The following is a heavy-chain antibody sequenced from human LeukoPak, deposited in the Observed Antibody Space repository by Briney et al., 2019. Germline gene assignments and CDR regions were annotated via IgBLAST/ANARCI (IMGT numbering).Heavy chain of an antibody. J-gene: IGHJ5*02. CDR2: ISGSGGST. D-gene: IGHD6-19*01. V-gene: IGHV3-23*01. CDR3: AKDIGSAAVAGTPTGWFDP. CDR1: GFTFSSYA. Sequence: GGSLRLFCAASGFTFSSYAMSWVRQAPGKGLEWVSAISGSGGSTYYADSVKGRFTISRDNSKNTLYLQMNSLRAEDTAVYYCAKDIGSAAVAGTPTGWFDPWGQGTLVTVSS.